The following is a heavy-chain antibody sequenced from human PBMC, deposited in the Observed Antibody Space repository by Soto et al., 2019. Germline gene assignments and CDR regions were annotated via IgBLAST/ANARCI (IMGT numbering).Heavy chain of an antibody. V-gene: IGHV4-59*01. D-gene: IGHD3-16*01. Sequence: PSETLSLTCTVSGGSISSYYWTWIRQPPGKGLEWIGCIYYSGTTNYNPSLKSRVTISVDTSKNQFSLRLSSVTAADTAVYYCARGTVITFGGVTEFDYWGQGTLVTVSS. J-gene: IGHJ4*02. CDR3: ARGTVITFGGVTEFDY. CDR2: IYYSGTT. CDR1: GGSISSYY.